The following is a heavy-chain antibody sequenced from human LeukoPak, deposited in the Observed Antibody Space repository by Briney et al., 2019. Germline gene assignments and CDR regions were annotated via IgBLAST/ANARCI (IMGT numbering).Heavy chain of an antibody. CDR3: ARSSGRYDSSGYSDY. Sequence: PGGSLRLSCAASRFTVSSNYMSWIRQAPGKGLEWVSVIYSGGSTYYADSVKGRFTISRDNSKNTLYLQMNSLRAVDTAVYYCARSSGRYDSSGYSDYWGQGTLVTVSS. CDR1: RFTVSSNY. D-gene: IGHD3-22*01. V-gene: IGHV3-53*01. J-gene: IGHJ4*02. CDR2: IYSGGST.